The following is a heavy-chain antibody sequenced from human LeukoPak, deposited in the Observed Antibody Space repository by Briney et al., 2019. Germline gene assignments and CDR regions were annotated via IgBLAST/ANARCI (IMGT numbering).Heavy chain of an antibody. Sequence: GGSLRLSCAASGFTFSDYYMSWIRQAPGRGLEWVSYISSSGSTIYYADSVKGRFTISRDNAKNSLHLQMNSLRAEDTAVYYCARMGYYDFWSGNWFDPWGQGTLVTVSS. CDR2: ISSSGSTI. J-gene: IGHJ5*02. CDR3: ARMGYYDFWSGNWFDP. CDR1: GFTFSDYY. D-gene: IGHD3-3*01. V-gene: IGHV3-11*01.